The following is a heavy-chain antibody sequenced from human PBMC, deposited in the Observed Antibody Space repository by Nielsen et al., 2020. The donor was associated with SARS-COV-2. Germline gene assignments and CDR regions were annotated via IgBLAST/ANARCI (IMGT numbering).Heavy chain of an antibody. CDR2: IYYSGST. V-gene: IGHV4-59*12. CDR3: ARARVHYYYYGMDV. J-gene: IGHJ6*02. Sequence: WIRQPPGKGLEWIGYIYYSGSTNYNPSLKSRVTISVDTSKNQFSLKLSSVTAADTAVYYCARARVHYYYYGMDVWGQGTTVTVSS.